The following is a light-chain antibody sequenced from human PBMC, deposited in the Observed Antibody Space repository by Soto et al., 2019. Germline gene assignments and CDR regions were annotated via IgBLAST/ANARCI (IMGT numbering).Light chain of an antibody. J-gene: IGLJ3*02. CDR2: EVS. CDR3: SSFTTSSTWV. Sequence: QSVLTQPASVSGSPGQSITISCTGASSDVGNCNCVSWYQQHPGKAPKPMIYEVSNRPSGVSDRFSGSKAGNTASLTISGLQAEDEADYYCSSFTTSSTWVFGGGTKLTVL. V-gene: IGLV2-14*01. CDR1: SSDVGNCNC.